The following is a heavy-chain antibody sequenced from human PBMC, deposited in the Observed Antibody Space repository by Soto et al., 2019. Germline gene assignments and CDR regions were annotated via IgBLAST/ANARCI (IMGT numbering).Heavy chain of an antibody. V-gene: IGHV3-21*01. CDR1: GSTFSSYS. CDR2: ISSSSSYI. Sequence: EVQLVESGGGLVKPGGSLRLSCAASGSTFSSYSMNWVRQAPGKGLEWVSSISSSSSYIYYADSVKGRFTISRDNAKNSLYLQMNSLRAEDTAVYYCTDSSGYYYDAFDIWGQGTMVTVSS. J-gene: IGHJ3*02. CDR3: TDSSGYYYDAFDI. D-gene: IGHD3-22*01.